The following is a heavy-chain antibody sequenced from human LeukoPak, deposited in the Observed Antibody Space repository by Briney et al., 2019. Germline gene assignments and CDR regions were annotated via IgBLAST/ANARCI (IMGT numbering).Heavy chain of an antibody. V-gene: IGHV2-70*11. Sequence: SGPTLVNPTQTLTLTCTFSGFSLSTSGMCVSWIRQPPGKALEWLARIDWDDDKYYSTSLKTRLTISKNTSKNQVVLTMTNMDPVDTATYYCARSRDSQYSGGVYYYMDVWGKGTTVTVSS. CDR1: GFSLSTSGMC. CDR3: ARSRDSQYSGGVYYYMDV. CDR2: IDWDDDK. J-gene: IGHJ6*03. D-gene: IGHD1-26*01.